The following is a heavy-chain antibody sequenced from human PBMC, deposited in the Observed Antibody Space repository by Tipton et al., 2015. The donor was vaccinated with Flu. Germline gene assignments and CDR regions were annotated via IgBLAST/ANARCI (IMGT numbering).Heavy chain of an antibody. Sequence: SLRLSCAASGFIFSTYGMHWVRQAPGKGLEWVAVIWYDGSNKYYADSVKGRFTISRDNSKNTLYLQMNSLRAEDTAVYYCAKVIPELVAGLDSWGQGTLVTVSS. V-gene: IGHV3-33*06. CDR1: GFIFSTYG. J-gene: IGHJ4*02. CDR3: AKVIPELVAGLDS. CDR2: IWYDGSNK. D-gene: IGHD2-8*02.